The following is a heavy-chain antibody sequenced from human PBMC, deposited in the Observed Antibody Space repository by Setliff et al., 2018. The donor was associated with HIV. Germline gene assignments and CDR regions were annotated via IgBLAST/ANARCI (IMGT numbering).Heavy chain of an antibody. D-gene: IGHD2-15*01. CDR3: ARSCQSGRSDWYFDL. J-gene: IGHJ2*01. Sequence: SETLSLTCTVSNVSFNSYYWSWIRHPAGRALEWIGRIYSSGSTNYNPSLKSRVTISLDKSKNQFSLKLTSVTAADTAIYFCARSCQSGRSDWYFDLWGRGTLVTVSS. V-gene: IGHV4-4*07. CDR1: NVSFNSYY. CDR2: IYSSGST.